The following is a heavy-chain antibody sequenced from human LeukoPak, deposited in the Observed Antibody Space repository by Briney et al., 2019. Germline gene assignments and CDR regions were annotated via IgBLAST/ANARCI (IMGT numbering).Heavy chain of an antibody. D-gene: IGHD6-13*01. V-gene: IGHV4-30-2*01. CDR1: GGSISSGGYY. CDR3: ARYQQLVEYYFDY. CDR2: IYHSGST. J-gene: IGHJ4*02. Sequence: SQTLSLTCTVSGGSISSGGYYWSWIRQPPGKGLEWIGYIYHSGSTYYNPSLKSRVTISVDRSKNQFSLKLSSVTAADTAVYYCARYQQLVEYYFDYWGQGTLVTVSS.